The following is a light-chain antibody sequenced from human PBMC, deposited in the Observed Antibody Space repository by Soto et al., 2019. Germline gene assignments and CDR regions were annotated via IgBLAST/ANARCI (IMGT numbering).Light chain of an antibody. CDR2: GAS. J-gene: IGKJ4*01. Sequence: EIVLTQSPGTLSLSPGERATLSCRASQSVSSTYLAWYQQKPGQAPSLLIDGASRRATGIPDRFSGSGCGTDFPLTISRLQREDFAVYYCQQYERSPTTFGGGTKVEIK. V-gene: IGKV3-20*01. CDR3: QQYERSPTT. CDR1: QSVSSTY.